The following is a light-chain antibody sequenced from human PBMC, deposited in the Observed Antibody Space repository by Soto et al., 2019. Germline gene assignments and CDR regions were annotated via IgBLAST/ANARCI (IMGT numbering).Light chain of an antibody. CDR3: GRWDSRLSTYV. J-gene: IGLJ1*01. CDR2: DNN. V-gene: IGLV1-51*01. CDR1: SSNIGNDY. Sequence: QSVLTQPPSVSAAPGQQVTISCSRSSSNIGNDYVSWYQQLPGTAPKLLIYDNNKRAAGIPDRFSGSESGTSATLGITGLQTGDEADYYCGRWDSRLSTYVSGTGTKVTVL.